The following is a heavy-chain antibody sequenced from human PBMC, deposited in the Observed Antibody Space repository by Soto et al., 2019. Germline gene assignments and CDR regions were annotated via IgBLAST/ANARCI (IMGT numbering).Heavy chain of an antibody. CDR2: IYHRGSP. CDR3: ARSQGGYDHVSMGV. V-gene: IGHV4-4*02. J-gene: IGHJ6*02. D-gene: IGHD5-12*01. Sequence: QVQLQESGPGLVKPSGTLSLTCAVSGGSISSSKWWSWVRQPPGKGLEWLGEIYHRGSPNYTPSLKIRFTISVDKSKNDCSPGLSSVTAADTAVYYCARSQGGYDHVSMGVWGQGTTVVVSS. CDR1: GGSISSSKW.